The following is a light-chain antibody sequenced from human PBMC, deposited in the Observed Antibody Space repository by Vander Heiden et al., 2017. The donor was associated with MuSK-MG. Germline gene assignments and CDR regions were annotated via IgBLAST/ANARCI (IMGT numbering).Light chain of an antibody. CDR1: QSISTY. Sequence: DIQMTQSPSSLSASIGDRVTITCRASQSISTYLNWYQQKPEKAPKLLIYAASSLQSGVPSRFSGSGSGTDFILTISRLQPEDFATYCCQQRDSIPITFGGGTKVEIK. J-gene: IGKJ4*01. V-gene: IGKV1-39*01. CDR2: AAS. CDR3: QQRDSIPIT.